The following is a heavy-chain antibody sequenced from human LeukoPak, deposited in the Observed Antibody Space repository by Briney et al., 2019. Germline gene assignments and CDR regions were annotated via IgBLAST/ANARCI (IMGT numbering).Heavy chain of an antibody. Sequence: ASVKVSCKASGYTFTGYYMHWVRQAPGQGLEWMGWINPNSGGTNYAQKFQGRVTMTRDTSISTAYMELSRLRSDDTAVYYCAREDGLTREFDYWGQGTLVTVSS. CDR3: AREDGLTREFDY. CDR1: GYTFTGYY. J-gene: IGHJ4*02. D-gene: IGHD7-27*01. CDR2: INPNSGGT. V-gene: IGHV1-2*02.